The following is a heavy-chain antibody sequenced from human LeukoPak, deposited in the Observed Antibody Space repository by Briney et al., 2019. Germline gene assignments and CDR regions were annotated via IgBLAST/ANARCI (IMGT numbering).Heavy chain of an antibody. CDR1: GYTFTSYD. Sequence: ASVKVSCKASGYTFTSYDINWVRQATGQGLEWMGWMNPNSGNTCYAQKFQGRVTMTRNTSISTAYMELSSLRSEDTAVYYCATAPSGGYTPGDYWGQGTLVTVSS. D-gene: IGHD6-13*01. CDR3: ATAPSGGYTPGDY. CDR2: MNPNSGNT. J-gene: IGHJ4*02. V-gene: IGHV1-8*01.